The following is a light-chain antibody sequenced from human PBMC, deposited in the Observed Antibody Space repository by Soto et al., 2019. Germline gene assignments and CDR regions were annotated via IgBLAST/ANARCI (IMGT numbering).Light chain of an antibody. CDR2: NNN. V-gene: IGLV1-44*01. CDR3: AAWDGSLSAYV. CDR1: SSNIGSNT. J-gene: IGLJ1*01. Sequence: QSVLTQPPSASGTPGQRVTISCSGSSSNIGSNTGNWYQQLPGTAPKLLIYNNNQRPSGVPDRFSGSKSGTSASLAISGLQSEDEADYYCAAWDGSLSAYVFGTGTKLTVL.